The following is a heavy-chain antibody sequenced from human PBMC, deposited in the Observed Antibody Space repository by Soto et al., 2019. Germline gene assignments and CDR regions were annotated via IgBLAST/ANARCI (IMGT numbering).Heavy chain of an antibody. CDR1: GFTFSSYS. V-gene: IGHV3-21*01. CDR2: ISSSSSYI. Sequence: GGSLRLSCAASGFTFSSYSMNWVRQAPGKGLEWVSSISSSSSYIYYADSVKGRFTISRDNAKNSLYLQMNSLRAEDTAVYYCARDSGGSYDFWSGYYAFDIWGQGTMVTVSS. CDR3: ARDSGGSYDFWSGYYAFDI. D-gene: IGHD3-3*01. J-gene: IGHJ3*02.